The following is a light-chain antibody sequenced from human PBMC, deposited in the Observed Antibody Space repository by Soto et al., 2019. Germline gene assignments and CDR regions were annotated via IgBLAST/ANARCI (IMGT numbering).Light chain of an antibody. Sequence: EIVLTQSPGTLSLSPGERATLSCRASQSVSNNYLSWYQQKPSPAPRLLIYGASNRATGIPDRFSGSGSGKDFPLTISRLEPEDFAVYYCQQYGSSGTFGQGTKVDIK. CDR1: QSVSNNY. V-gene: IGKV3-20*01. J-gene: IGKJ1*01. CDR2: GAS. CDR3: QQYGSSGT.